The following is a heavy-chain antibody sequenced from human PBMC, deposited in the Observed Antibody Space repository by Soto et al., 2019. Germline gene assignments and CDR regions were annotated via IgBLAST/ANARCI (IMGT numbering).Heavy chain of an antibody. CDR2: IKQDGSEK. J-gene: IGHJ2*01. D-gene: IGHD1-20*01. CDR3: ARHHDYNSPGNLFDI. CDR1: GLTFSIDW. Sequence: EVQLVESGGGLVQPGESLRLSCTASGLTFSIDWMSWVRQAPGKGLEWVANIKQDGSEKNYVGSVKGRFTVSRDNAENSVYLQTNSLRAEDTAVYYCARHHDYNSPGNLFDIWGRGTLVTVSP. V-gene: IGHV3-7*01.